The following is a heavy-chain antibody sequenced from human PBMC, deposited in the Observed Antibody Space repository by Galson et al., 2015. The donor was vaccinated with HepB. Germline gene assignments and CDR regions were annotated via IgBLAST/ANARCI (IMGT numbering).Heavy chain of an antibody. V-gene: IGHV1-69*04. CDR1: GGTFSSYA. CDR3: ARDRGYGSGSYRDY. CDR2: IIPILGIA. D-gene: IGHD3-10*01. J-gene: IGHJ4*02. Sequence: SVKVSCKASGGTFSSYAISWVRQAPGQGLEWMGRIIPILGIANYAQKFQGRVTITADKSTSTAYMELSSLRSEDTAVCYCARDRGYGSGSYRDYWGQGTLVTVSS.